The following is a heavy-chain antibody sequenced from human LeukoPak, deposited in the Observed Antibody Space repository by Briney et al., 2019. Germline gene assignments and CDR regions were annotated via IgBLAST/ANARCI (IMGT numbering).Heavy chain of an antibody. D-gene: IGHD3-9*01. V-gene: IGHV4-59*01. Sequence: SETLSLTRTVSGGSISSYYWSWIRQPPGKGLEWIGYIYYSGSTNYNPSLKSRVTISVDTSKNQFSLKLSSVTAADTAVYYCARSADYDILTGLFDYWGQGTLVTVSS. CDR3: ARSADYDILTGLFDY. CDR2: IYYSGST. CDR1: GGSISSYY. J-gene: IGHJ4*02.